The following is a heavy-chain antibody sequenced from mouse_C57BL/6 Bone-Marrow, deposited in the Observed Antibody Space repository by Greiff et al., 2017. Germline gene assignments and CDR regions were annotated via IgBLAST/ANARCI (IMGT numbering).Heavy chain of an antibody. V-gene: IGHV5-17*01. CDR1: GFTFSDYG. J-gene: IGHJ4*01. CDR3: ARGDRGYAMDY. CDR2: ISSGSSTI. Sequence: EVQVVESGGGLVKPGGSLKLSCAASGFTFSDYGMHWVRQAPEKGLEWVAYISSGSSTIYYADTVKGRFTISRDNAKNTLFLQMTSLRSEDTAMYYCARGDRGYAMDYWGQGTSVTVSS.